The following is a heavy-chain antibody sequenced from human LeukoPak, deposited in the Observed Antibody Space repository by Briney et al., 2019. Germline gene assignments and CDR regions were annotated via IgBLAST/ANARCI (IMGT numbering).Heavy chain of an antibody. Sequence: SETLSLTCTVSGGSISSSSYYWGWIRQPPGKGLEWIGSIYYSGSTYYNPSLKSRVTISVDTSKNQFSLKLSSVTAADTAVYYCARARPRYSSSWYGRGNWFDPWGQGTLVTVSS. J-gene: IGHJ5*02. CDR1: GGSISSSSYY. D-gene: IGHD6-13*01. CDR3: ARARPRYSSSWYGRGNWFDP. CDR2: IYYSGST. V-gene: IGHV4-39*01.